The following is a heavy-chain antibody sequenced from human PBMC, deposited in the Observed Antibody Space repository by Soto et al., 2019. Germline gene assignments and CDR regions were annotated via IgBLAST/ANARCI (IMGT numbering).Heavy chain of an antibody. CDR3: ARDLVWVENSYYYCGMGV. J-gene: IGHJ6*01. D-gene: IGHD3-16*01. V-gene: IGHV4-31*03. CDR1: GGSISSGGYY. CDR2: IYYSGST. Sequence: TSETLSLTCTVSGGSISSGGYYWSWIRQHPGKGLEWIGYIYYSGSTYYNPSLKSRVTISVDTSKNQFSLKLSSVTAADTAVYYCARDLVWVENSYYYCGMGVWGQGNRVTVSS.